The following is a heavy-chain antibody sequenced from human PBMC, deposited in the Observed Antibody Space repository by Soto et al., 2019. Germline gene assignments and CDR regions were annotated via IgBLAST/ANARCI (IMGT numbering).Heavy chain of an antibody. CDR3: AKPLYYYDSSGYQ. J-gene: IGHJ4*02. D-gene: IGHD3-22*01. Sequence: EVQLLESGGGLVQPGGSLRLSCAASGFTFSSYAMSWVRQAPGKGLEWVSAISGSGGSTYYADSVKGRFTNSRDNSKNTLYLQMNSLRAEDTAVYYCAKPLYYYDSSGYQWVQGTLVTVSS. CDR2: ISGSGGST. V-gene: IGHV3-23*01. CDR1: GFTFSSYA.